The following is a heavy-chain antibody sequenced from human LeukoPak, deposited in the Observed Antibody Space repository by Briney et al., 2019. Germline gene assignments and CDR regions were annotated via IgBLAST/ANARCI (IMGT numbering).Heavy chain of an antibody. CDR3: ARDRDSSGWYLFDY. D-gene: IGHD6-19*01. Sequence: GGSLRLSCAASGFTFSHFWMSWVRQAPGKGLEWVAYIKKTGSETYYVDSVKGRFTITRDNSKNTPYLQMNSLRAEDTAVYYCARDRDSSGWYLFDYWGQGTLVTVSS. CDR2: IKKTGSET. V-gene: IGHV3-7*01. J-gene: IGHJ4*02. CDR1: GFTFSHFW.